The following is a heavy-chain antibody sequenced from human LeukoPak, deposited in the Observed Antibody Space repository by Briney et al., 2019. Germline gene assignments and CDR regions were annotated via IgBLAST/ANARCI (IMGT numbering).Heavy chain of an antibody. V-gene: IGHV3-23*01. CDR2: ISGSGGST. J-gene: IGHJ6*03. CDR1: GFTFSSYG. CDR3: AKIGRDTATIISHYYYYMDV. D-gene: IGHD5-24*01. Sequence: PGGSLRLSCAASGFTFSSYGMHWVRQAPGKGLEWVSAISGSGGSTYYADSVKGRFTISRDNSKNTLYLQMNSLRAEDTAVYYCAKIGRDTATIISHYYYYMDVWGKGTTVTVSS.